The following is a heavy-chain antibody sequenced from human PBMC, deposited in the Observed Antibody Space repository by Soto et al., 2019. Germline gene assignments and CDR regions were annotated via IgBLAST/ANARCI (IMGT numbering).Heavy chain of an antibody. Sequence: GGSLRLSCAASGFTFSSYSMNWVRQAPGKGLEWVSYISSSSSTIYYADSEKGRFTISRDNAKNSLYLQMNSLRAEDTAVYCWARGHNCGSEFDYWGQGTLVTVSS. CDR2: ISSSSSTI. CDR1: GFTFSSYS. D-gene: IGHD3-10*01. J-gene: IGHJ4*02. CDR3: ARGHNCGSEFDY. V-gene: IGHV3-48*04.